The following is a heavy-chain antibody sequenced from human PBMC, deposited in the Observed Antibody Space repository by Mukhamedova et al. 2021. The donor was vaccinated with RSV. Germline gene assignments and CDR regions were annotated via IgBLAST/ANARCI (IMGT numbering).Heavy chain of an antibody. CDR2: SYI. CDR3: PREYCSGGSCYSDAFDI. Sequence: SYIYYADSVMGRFTISRDNAKNSLNLQMNSLRAEDTAVYYCPREYCSGGSCYSDAFDIWGQGTMVTVSS. J-gene: IGHJ3*02. V-gene: IGHV3-21*06. D-gene: IGHD2-15*01.